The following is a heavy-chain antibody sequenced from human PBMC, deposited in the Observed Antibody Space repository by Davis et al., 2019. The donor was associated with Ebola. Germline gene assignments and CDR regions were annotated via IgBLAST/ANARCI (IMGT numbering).Heavy chain of an antibody. J-gene: IGHJ6*02. CDR2: ISSSSSYI. Sequence: GESLKISCAASGFTFSSYGMNWVRQAPGKGLEWVSSISSSSSYIYYADSVKGRFTISRDNAKNSLYLQMNSLRAEDTAVYYCARVRITMVRGVTYYYYYGMDVWGQGTTVTVSS. D-gene: IGHD3-10*01. V-gene: IGHV3-21*01. CDR1: GFTFSSYG. CDR3: ARVRITMVRGVTYYYYYGMDV.